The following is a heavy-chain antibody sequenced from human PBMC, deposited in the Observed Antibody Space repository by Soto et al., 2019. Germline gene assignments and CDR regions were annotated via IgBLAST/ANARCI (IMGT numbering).Heavy chain of an antibody. CDR3: ARDHCSGGSCPGPNEFDP. V-gene: IGHV3-21*01. D-gene: IGHD2-15*01. CDR1: GFTFSSYS. Sequence: EVQLVESGGGLGKPGGSLRLSCAASGFTFSSYSVNWVRQAPGKGLEWVACIISSSSYIYYADSVKGRFTISRDNAKNSLYLQMISLRAEDTAVYYCARDHCSGGSCPGPNEFDPWGQGTLVTVSS. CDR2: IISSSSYI. J-gene: IGHJ5*02.